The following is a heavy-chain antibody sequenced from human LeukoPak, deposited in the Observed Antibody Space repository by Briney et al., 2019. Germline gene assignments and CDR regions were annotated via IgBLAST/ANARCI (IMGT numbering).Heavy chain of an antibody. J-gene: IGHJ5*02. V-gene: IGHV1-2*02. CDR2: INPNSGGT. Sequence: ASLNASCTASRYTFTGYDIHWVRQAPGHRLEWMGWINPNSGGTNHATKLPGRVTIPKDTSISTAYMALTTLGSDGTAVYYCARAGMMGWSLWWFDPWGQGTLVTVSS. CDR3: ARAGMMGWSLWWFDP. CDR1: RYTFTGYD. D-gene: IGHD1-26*01.